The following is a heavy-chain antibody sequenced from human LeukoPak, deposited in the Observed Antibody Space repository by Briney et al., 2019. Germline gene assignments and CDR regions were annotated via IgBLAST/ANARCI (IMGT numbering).Heavy chain of an antibody. J-gene: IGHJ4*02. Sequence: GTSVKVSCKASGFTFTSSAMQWVRQARGQRLEWIGWIVVGSGNTNYAQKFQERVTITRDMSTSTAYMELSSLRSEDTALYYCARDKVGTGPTHLDYWGQGALVTVSS. D-gene: IGHD1-26*01. CDR2: IVVGSGNT. CDR3: ARDKVGTGPTHLDY. V-gene: IGHV1-58*02. CDR1: GFTFTSSA.